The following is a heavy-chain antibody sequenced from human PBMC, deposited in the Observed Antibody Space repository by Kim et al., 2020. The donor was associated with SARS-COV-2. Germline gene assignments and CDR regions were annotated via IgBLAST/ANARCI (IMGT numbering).Heavy chain of an antibody. V-gene: IGHV4-38-2*02. D-gene: IGHD6-13*01. Sequence: SETLSLTCTVSGSSIGSGYYWGWIRQPPGRGLEWIGSISHSGNTYYNPSLQSRVTISVDTSKKQFSLKLSSVTAADTAVYYCARKVVSGWYNFDMWGQGRMVTVSS. J-gene: IGHJ3*02. CDR3: ARKVVSGWYNFDM. CDR1: GSSIGSGYY. CDR2: ISHSGNT.